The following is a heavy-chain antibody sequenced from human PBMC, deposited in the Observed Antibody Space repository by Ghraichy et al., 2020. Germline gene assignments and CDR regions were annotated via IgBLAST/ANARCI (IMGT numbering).Heavy chain of an antibody. D-gene: IGHD4-17*01. CDR2: ISYDAGNK. CDR3: AKDYYGDYDSYYYAMDV. CDR1: GFTFSSYV. J-gene: IGHJ6*02. V-gene: IGHV3-30*18. Sequence: GGSLRLSCAASGFTFSSYVMHWVRQAPGKGLEWVAVISYDAGNKYHADSVKGRFTISRDNSKNTLYLEMNSLRAEDTAVYYCAKDYYGDYDSYYYAMDVWSQGTTVTVSS.